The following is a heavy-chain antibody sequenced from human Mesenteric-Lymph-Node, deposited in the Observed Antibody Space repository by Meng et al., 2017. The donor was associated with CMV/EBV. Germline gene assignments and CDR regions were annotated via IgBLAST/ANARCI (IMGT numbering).Heavy chain of an antibody. CDR1: GYSFTSYW. Sequence: GESLKISCKGSGYSFTSYWIGWVRQMPGKGLEWMGIIYPGDSDTRYSPSFQGQVTISADKSISTAYLQWSSLKASDTAMYYCAPDIPQPLARFDYWGQGTLVTVSS. J-gene: IGHJ4*02. CDR3: APDIPQPLARFDY. CDR2: IYPGDSDT. D-gene: IGHD1-14*01. V-gene: IGHV5-51*01.